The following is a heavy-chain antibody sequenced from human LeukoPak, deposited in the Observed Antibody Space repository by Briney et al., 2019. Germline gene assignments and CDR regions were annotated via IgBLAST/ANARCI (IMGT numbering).Heavy chain of an antibody. V-gene: IGHV3-30-3*01. D-gene: IGHD1-26*01. CDR3: AREEGIVGAYFDY. Sequence: GRSLRLSCAASGFTFSSYAMHWVRLAPGKGLEWVAVISYDGSNKYYADSVKGRFTISRDNSKNTLYLQMNSLRAEDTAVYYCAREEGIVGAYFDYWGQGTLVTVSS. CDR1: GFTFSSYA. CDR2: ISYDGSNK. J-gene: IGHJ4*02.